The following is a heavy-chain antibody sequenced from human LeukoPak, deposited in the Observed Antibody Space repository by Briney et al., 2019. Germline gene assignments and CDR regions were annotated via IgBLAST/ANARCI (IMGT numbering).Heavy chain of an antibody. D-gene: IGHD3-3*01. CDR3: ATGTRLWSGSMKYYFDQ. J-gene: IGHJ4*02. V-gene: IGHV3-30-3*01. CDR1: GFTFSSYA. Sequence: GGSLRLSCAASGFTFSSYAMHWVRQAPGKGLEWVAVISYDGSNKYYADSVKGRFTISRDNSKNTLYLQMSSLRVEDTAVYYCATGTRLWSGSMKYYFDQWGQGTLVTVSS. CDR2: ISYDGSNK.